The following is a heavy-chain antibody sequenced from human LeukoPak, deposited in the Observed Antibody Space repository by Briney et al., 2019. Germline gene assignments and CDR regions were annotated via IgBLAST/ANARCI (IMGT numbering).Heavy chain of an antibody. CDR1: GGSFSGYY. Sequence: PSETLSLAGAVYGGSFSGYYWSWIRQPPGKGLEWIGEINHSGSTNYNPSLKSRVTISVDTSKNQFSLKLSSVTAADTAVYYCARLGSASGWYYFDYWGQGTLVTVSS. CDR2: INHSGST. V-gene: IGHV4-34*01. D-gene: IGHD6-19*01. J-gene: IGHJ4*02. CDR3: ARLGSASGWYYFDY.